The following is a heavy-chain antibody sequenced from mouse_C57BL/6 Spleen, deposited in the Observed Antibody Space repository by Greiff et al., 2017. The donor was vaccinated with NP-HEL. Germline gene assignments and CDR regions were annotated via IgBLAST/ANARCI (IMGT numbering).Heavy chain of an antibody. CDR3: AAYYSNFAWFAY. D-gene: IGHD2-5*01. V-gene: IGHV1-63*01. CDR2: IYPGGGYT. J-gene: IGHJ3*01. Sequence: QVHVKQSGAELVRPGTSVKMSCKASGYTFTNYWIGWAKQRPGHGLEWIGDIYPGGGYTNYNEKFKGKATLTADKSSSTAYMQFSSLTSEDSAIYDWAAYYSNFAWFAYWGQGTLVTVSA. CDR1: GYTFTNYW.